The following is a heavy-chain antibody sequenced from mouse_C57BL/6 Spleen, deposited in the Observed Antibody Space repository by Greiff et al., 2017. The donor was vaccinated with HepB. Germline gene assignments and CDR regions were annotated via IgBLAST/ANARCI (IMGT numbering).Heavy chain of an antibody. CDR3: TRSYYYGLTPYWYFDV. D-gene: IGHD1-1*01. CDR1: GYTFTDYE. J-gene: IGHJ1*03. CDR2: IDPETGGT. Sequence: QVQLQQSGAELVRPGASVTLSCKASGYTFTDYEMHWVKQTPVHGLEWIGAIDPETGGTAYNQKFKGKAILTADKSSSTAYMELRSLTSEDSAVYYCTRSYYYGLTPYWYFDVWGTGTTVTVSS. V-gene: IGHV1-15*01.